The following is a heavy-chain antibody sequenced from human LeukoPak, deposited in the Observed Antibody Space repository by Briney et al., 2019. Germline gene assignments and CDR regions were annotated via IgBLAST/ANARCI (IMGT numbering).Heavy chain of an antibody. CDR1: GGSISSSSYY. V-gene: IGHV4-39*01. J-gene: IGHJ4*02. Sequence: SEALSLTCTVSGGSISSSSYYWGWIRQPPGKGLEYIGSIYHSGSTYYNPSLKSRVTISVDTSKNQFSLKLSSVAAADTAVYYCGRHTSLTTVTFWGQGTLVTVSS. CDR2: IYHSGST. D-gene: IGHD4-17*01. CDR3: GRHTSLTTVTF.